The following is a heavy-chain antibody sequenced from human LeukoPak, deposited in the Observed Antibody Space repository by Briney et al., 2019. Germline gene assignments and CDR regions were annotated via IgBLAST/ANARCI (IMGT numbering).Heavy chain of an antibody. Sequence: GGSLRLSCAASGFTFSSYSMNWVRQAPGKGLEWVSYISSSSSTIYYADSVKGRFTISRDNAKNSLYLQMNSLRAEDTAVYYCASQSGGYYYDSSGLDYWGQGTLVTVSS. CDR1: GFTFSSYS. J-gene: IGHJ4*02. CDR3: ASQSGGYYYDSSGLDY. CDR2: ISSSSSTI. D-gene: IGHD3-22*01. V-gene: IGHV3-48*01.